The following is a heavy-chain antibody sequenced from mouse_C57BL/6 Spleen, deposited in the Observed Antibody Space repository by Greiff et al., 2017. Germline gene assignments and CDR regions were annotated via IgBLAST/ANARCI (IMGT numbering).Heavy chain of an antibody. CDR2: IYPGGGYT. CDR3: ARRGNYYGSSSYYFDY. CDR1: GYTFTNYW. Sequence: QVQLKESGAELVRPGTSVKMSCKASGYTFTNYWIGWAKQRPGHGLEWIGDIYPGGGYTNYNEKFKGKATLTADKSSSTAYMQFSSLTSEDSAIYYCARRGNYYGSSSYYFDYWGQGTTLTVSS. V-gene: IGHV1-63*01. D-gene: IGHD1-1*01. J-gene: IGHJ2*01.